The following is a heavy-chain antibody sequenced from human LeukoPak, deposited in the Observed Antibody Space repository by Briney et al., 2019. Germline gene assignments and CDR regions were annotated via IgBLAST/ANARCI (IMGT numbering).Heavy chain of an antibody. CDR3: ASAYEYGWFDP. D-gene: IGHD4/OR15-4a*01. V-gene: IGHV1-2*02. J-gene: IGHJ5*02. CDR2: VNPKSGAT. CDR1: GYTFTDYY. Sequence: ASVKVSCKTSGYTFTDYYLHWLRQAPGQGLEWMGLVNPKSGATNYAQRFKRRVTTTWQTSISTGNMELSSLRSDDTAVYYCASAYEYGWFDPWGQGTLVTVSS.